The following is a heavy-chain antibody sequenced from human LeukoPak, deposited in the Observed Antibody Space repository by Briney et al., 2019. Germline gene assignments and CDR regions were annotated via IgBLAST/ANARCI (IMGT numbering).Heavy chain of an antibody. CDR2: VNQDGSRK. D-gene: IGHD3-10*01. CDR3: TRDSQGSGTYSTDH. J-gene: IGHJ4*02. V-gene: IGHV3-7*01. CDR1: GFTFSSSW. Sequence: PGGSLRLSCVASGFTFSSSWMSWVRQGPGKGPEWVANVNQDGSRKYYVDSVKGRFTISRDNAKNSLFLQMNGLRDEDTAVYYCTRDSQGSGTYSTDHWGQGTPVTVSS.